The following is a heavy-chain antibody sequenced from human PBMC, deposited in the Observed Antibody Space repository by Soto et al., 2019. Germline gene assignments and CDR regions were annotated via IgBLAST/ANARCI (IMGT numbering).Heavy chain of an antibody. V-gene: IGHV4-30-2*01. Sequence: SETLSLTCAVSGGSISSGGYSCSWIRQPPGKGLECIGYIYHSGSTYYNPSLKSRVTISVDRSKNQFSLKLSSVTAADTAVYYCARGMTTVTPIDYWGQGTLVTVSS. CDR3: ARGMTTVTPIDY. CDR2: IYHSGST. J-gene: IGHJ4*02. D-gene: IGHD4-4*01. CDR1: GGSISSGGYS.